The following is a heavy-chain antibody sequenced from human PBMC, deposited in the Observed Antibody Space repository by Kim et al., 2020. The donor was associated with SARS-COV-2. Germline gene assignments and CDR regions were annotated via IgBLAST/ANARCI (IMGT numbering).Heavy chain of an antibody. D-gene: IGHD5-12*01. V-gene: IGHV3-33*08. CDR3: ARDGYNSERYYFNY. CDR2: IWNDGSNQ. J-gene: IGHJ4*02. CDR1: GFTFSSSA. Sequence: GGSLRLSCAASGFTFSSSAMHWARQPPGKGLEWLALIWNDGSNQYYADSVKGRFTISRDNSKNTLYLQMNSLRADDTAVYYCARDGYNSERYYFNYWGQGTLVTVSS.